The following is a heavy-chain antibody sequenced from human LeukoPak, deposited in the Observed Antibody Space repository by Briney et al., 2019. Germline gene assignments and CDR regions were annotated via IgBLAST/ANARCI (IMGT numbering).Heavy chain of an antibody. D-gene: IGHD3-22*01. J-gene: IGHJ6*02. CDR3: AKDHHYDSSDYGRYYYYGMDV. CDR2: VSGSSGSS. Sequence: GGSLRLSCAASGFSFSTYGMSWVRQAPGKGLEWVSSVSGSSGSSYYGDSVKGRFTISRDNSKNTLYLQMNSLRVEDTAEYYCAKDHHYDSSDYGRYYYYGMDVWGQGTTVTVSS. V-gene: IGHV3-23*01. CDR1: GFSFSTYG.